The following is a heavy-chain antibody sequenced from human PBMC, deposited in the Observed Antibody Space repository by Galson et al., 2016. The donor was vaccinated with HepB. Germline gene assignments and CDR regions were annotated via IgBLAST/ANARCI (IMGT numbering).Heavy chain of an antibody. CDR1: GFTFNNYA. V-gene: IGHV3-23*01. Sequence: SLRLSCAASGFTFNNYALNWVRQAPGKGLEWVSAISLRSDSTFYADSVKGRFMIFRDNSKNTVYLQMNTLRVDDTATYYCAKDIRSSVTGWGKLDAFDVWGQGTMVTVSS. D-gene: IGHD3-16*01. CDR2: ISLRSDST. CDR3: AKDIRSSVTGWGKLDAFDV. J-gene: IGHJ3*01.